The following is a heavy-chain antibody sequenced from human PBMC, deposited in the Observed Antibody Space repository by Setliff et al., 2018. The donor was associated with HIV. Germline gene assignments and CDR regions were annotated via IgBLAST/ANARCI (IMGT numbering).Heavy chain of an antibody. CDR1: GDTFSTYA. J-gene: IGHJ6*03. D-gene: IGHD3-10*01. V-gene: IGHV1-69*10. Sequence: SVKVPCKASGDTFSTYAITWVRQAPGQGLEWMGGIIPLVTIANYAQEFQGRVRFTADKSTSTAYMELNSLRSDDTAVYYCARGRYGSGTYWGLYYYYYMDVWGKGTTVTVSS. CDR2: IIPLVTIA. CDR3: ARGRYGSGTYWGLYYYYYMDV.